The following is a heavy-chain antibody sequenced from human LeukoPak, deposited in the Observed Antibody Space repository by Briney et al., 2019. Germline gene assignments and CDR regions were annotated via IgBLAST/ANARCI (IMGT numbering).Heavy chain of an antibody. J-gene: IGHJ4*02. V-gene: IGHV3-33*01. CDR1: GFTFSNYG. Sequence: PGGSLRLSCAASGFTFSNYGMHGVRQAPGKGLEWVAVIWYDGSNEYYADSVKGRFTISRDNSKNTLYLQMNSLRAEDTAVYYCARTGYSSGWYGDYWGQGTLVTVSS. CDR2: IWYDGSNE. CDR3: ARTGYSSGWYGDY. D-gene: IGHD6-19*01.